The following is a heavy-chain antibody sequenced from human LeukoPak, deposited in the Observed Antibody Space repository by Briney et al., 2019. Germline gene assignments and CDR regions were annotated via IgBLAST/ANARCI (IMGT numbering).Heavy chain of an antibody. CDR1: GGSISSSSYY. D-gene: IGHD3-22*01. J-gene: IGHJ3*02. Sequence: PSETLSLTCTVSGGSISSSSYYWGWIRQPPGKGLEWIGSIYYSGSTYYNPSLKSRVTISVDTSKNQFSLKLSSVTAADTAVYYCARDISSGYYDGFDIWGQGTMVTVCS. V-gene: IGHV4-39*02. CDR3: ARDISSGYYDGFDI. CDR2: IYYSGST.